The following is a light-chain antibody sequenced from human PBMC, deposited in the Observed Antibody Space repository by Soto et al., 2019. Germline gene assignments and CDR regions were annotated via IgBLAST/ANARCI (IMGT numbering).Light chain of an antibody. V-gene: IGKV1-5*03. CDR2: RAS. J-gene: IGKJ1*01. CDR3: QQYRSYST. CDR1: QSIEDL. Sequence: IQMTQSPATLSASVGDRVTITCRASQSIEDLLAWYQQKPGIAPKLLVYRASTLASGVPSRFSGSGSGTEFTLTINSLQPDDFATYFCQQYRSYSTFGQGTKVEI.